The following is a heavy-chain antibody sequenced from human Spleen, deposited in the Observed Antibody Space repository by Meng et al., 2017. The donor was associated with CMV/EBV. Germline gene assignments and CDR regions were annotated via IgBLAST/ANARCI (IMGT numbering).Heavy chain of an antibody. J-gene: IGHJ2*01. CDR3: AKKCSGASCYNRDTYYYFDL. V-gene: IGHV3-23*03. D-gene: IGHD2-2*02. Sequence: GGSLRLSCAASGFTFSNAWMSWVRQAPGKGLQWVSVIYTGGSSAYYADSVEGRFTISRDDSKNTLYLQMNSLRAEDTAMYYCAKKCSGASCYNRDTYYYFDLWGRGTLVTVSS. CDR2: IYTGGSSA. CDR1: GFTFSNAW.